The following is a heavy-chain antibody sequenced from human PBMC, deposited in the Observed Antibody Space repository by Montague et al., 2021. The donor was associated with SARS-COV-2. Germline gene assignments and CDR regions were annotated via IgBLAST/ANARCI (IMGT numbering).Heavy chain of an antibody. J-gene: IGHJ4*02. CDR3: AHRLPGFQWFGEDIFDY. CDR1: GFSLSTSGVG. CDR2: IYWNDDK. D-gene: IGHD3-10*01. Sequence: PALVKPTQTLTLTCTFSGFSLSTSGVGVGWIRQPPGKALEWLALIYWNDDKRYSPSLKSRLTITKDTSKNQVVLTMTNMDPVDTATYYCAHRLPGFQWFGEDIFDYWGQGTLVTVSS. V-gene: IGHV2-5*01.